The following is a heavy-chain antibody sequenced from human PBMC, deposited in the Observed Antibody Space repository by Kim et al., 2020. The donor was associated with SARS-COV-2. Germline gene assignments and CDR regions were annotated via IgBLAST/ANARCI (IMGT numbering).Heavy chain of an antibody. CDR3: ARDRPGYSSGWYYDAFAI. V-gene: IGHV3-33*01. CDR1: GFTFSSYG. D-gene: IGHD6-19*01. Sequence: GGSLRLSCAASGFTFSSYGMHWVRQAPGKGLEWVAVIWYDGSNKYYADSVKGRFTISRDNSKNTLYLQMNSLRAEDTAVYYCARDRPGYSSGWYYDAFAIWGHETMVTVSS. CDR2: IWYDGSNK. J-gene: IGHJ3*02.